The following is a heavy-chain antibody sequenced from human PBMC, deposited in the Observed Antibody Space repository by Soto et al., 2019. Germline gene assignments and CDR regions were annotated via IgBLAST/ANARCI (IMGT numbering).Heavy chain of an antibody. D-gene: IGHD3-22*01. V-gene: IGHV4-30-2*01. CDR1: GGSISSGGYS. Sequence: PSETLSLTCAVSGGSISSGGYSWSWIRQPPGKGLEWIGYIYHSGSTYYNPSLKSRVTISVDRSKNQFSLKLSSVTAADTAVYYCARAANYYDSSGYYIFDYWGQGTLVTVSS. J-gene: IGHJ4*02. CDR3: ARAANYYDSSGYYIFDY. CDR2: IYHSGST.